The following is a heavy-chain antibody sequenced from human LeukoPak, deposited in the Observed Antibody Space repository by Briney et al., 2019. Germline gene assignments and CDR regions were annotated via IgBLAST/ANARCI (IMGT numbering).Heavy chain of an antibody. CDR1: GLTFSSSG. Sequence: GGSLRLSFSASGLTFSSSGMHWVRQAPGKGLQWVAVISYDGSNKHYTNSVKGRFTISRDNSKNTVYLQMNSLRAEDTAVYYCAKGQPGGTQLPSWAPYYFDYWGQGTLVTVSS. J-gene: IGHJ4*02. V-gene: IGHV3-30*18. D-gene: IGHD5-18*01. CDR2: ISYDGSNK. CDR3: AKGQPGGTQLPSWAPYYFDY.